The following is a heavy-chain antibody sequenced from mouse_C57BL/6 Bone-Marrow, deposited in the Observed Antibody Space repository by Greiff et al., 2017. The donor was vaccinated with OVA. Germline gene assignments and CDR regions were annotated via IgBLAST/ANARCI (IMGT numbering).Heavy chain of an antibody. J-gene: IGHJ4*01. CDR1: GYTFTRYW. CDR3: ARSGITTVEGDFAMDY. Sequence: QVQLQQPGAELVKPGASVKMSCKASGYTFTRYWITWVTPRPGQGLEWIGDLYPGSGRTNYNAKFTIKATLHVDTSSSTAYMQLSSLTSEDSAVYSGARSGITTVEGDFAMDYWGQGTSVTVSA. CDR2: LYPGSGRT. V-gene: IGHV1-55*01. D-gene: IGHD1-1*01.